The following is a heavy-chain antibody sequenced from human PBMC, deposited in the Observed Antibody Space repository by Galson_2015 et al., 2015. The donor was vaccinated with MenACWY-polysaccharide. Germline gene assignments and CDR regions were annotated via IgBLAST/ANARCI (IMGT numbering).Heavy chain of an antibody. V-gene: IGHV1-18*01. Sequence: SVKVSCKASGYSFTTFGISWVRQAPGQGLEWMGWTSAYNGNSHYAQNLQGRVTMTTETSTRTAYMELRSLTSDDTAVYYCTRDLGQILAAGIFFDFWGRGTPVTVSS. D-gene: IGHD6-13*01. CDR3: TRDLGQILAAGIFFDF. CDR1: GYSFTTFG. CDR2: TSAYNGNS. J-gene: IGHJ4*02.